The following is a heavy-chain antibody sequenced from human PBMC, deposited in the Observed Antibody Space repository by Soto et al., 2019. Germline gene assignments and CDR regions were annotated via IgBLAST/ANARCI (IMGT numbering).Heavy chain of an antibody. CDR1: GYHFTGYY. Sequence: APVEGSFKASGYHFTGYYLYWVRQAPGQGLESMGWINPNTGDTNYAQKFQGRVTMTRDTSISTAVMEMRGLTSDDTAVYCFARDNGYYDLWGQGTLVTVSS. CDR3: ARDNGYYDL. CDR2: INPNTGDT. J-gene: IGHJ4*02. V-gene: IGHV1-2*02.